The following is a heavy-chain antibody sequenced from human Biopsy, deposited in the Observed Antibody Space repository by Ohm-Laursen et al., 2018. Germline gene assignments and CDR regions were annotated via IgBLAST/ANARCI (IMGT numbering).Heavy chain of an antibody. Sequence: TLSLTCSVSGVSISSTTYYWGWIRQPPGKGLEWIGSIHYSGTTYYHASLRSRVTISVDKSKNHFSLKLTSVTAAETAVYYCARQGEWEHFADYWGQGTLVSVSS. CDR2: IHYSGTT. J-gene: IGHJ4*02. V-gene: IGHV4-39*01. CDR3: ARQGEWEHFADY. CDR1: GVSISSTTYY. D-gene: IGHD1-26*01.